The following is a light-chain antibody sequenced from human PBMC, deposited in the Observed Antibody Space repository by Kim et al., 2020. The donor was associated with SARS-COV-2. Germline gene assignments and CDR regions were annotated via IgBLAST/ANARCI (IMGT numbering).Light chain of an antibody. CDR2: STT. V-gene: IGLV3-19*01. CDR3: ESRDTSGNHV. J-gene: IGLJ1*01. Sequence: ALGQTVRITGQGKSLGGHHASWFQQKPGQAPILVIYSTTKRPSGVPDRFSGSSSGIAASLTIAGAQAEDEAAYYCESRDTSGNHVFGTGTKVTVL. CDR1: SLGGHH.